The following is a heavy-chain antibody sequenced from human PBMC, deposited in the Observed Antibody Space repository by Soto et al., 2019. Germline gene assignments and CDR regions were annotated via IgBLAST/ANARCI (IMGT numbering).Heavy chain of an antibody. CDR1: GGSISSYY. J-gene: IGHJ6*02. D-gene: IGHD5-12*01. V-gene: IGHV4-59*01. Sequence: SETLSLTCTVSGGSISSYYWSWIRQPPGKGLEWIGYIYYSGSTNYNPSLKSRVTISVDTSKNQFSLKLSSVTAADTAVYYFARVSGDGYNRYYYYYYGMDVWGQGTTVTVSS. CDR3: ARVSGDGYNRYYYYYYGMDV. CDR2: IYYSGST.